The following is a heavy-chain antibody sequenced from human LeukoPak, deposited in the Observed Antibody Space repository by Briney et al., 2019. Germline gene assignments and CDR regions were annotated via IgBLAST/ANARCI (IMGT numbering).Heavy chain of an antibody. Sequence: GGSLRLSCTASGFTFSSYAMSWVRQAPGKGLEWVSAISGSGGSTYYADSVKGRFTISRDNSKNTLYLQMNSLRAEDTAVYYCAKDSGENYDILTGYLLDAFDIWGQGTMVTVSS. V-gene: IGHV3-23*01. CDR2: ISGSGGST. CDR1: GFTFSSYA. D-gene: IGHD3-9*01. J-gene: IGHJ3*02. CDR3: AKDSGENYDILTGYLLDAFDI.